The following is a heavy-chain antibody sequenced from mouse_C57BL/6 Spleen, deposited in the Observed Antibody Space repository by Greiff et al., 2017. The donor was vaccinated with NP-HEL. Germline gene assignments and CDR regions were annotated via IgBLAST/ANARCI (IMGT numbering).Heavy chain of an antibody. V-gene: IGHV1-82*01. Sequence: QVQLQQSGPELVKPGASVKISCKASGYAFSSSWMNWVKQRPGKGLEWIGRIYPGDGDTNYNGKFKGKATLTADKSSSTAYMQLSSLTSEDSAVYFCARGPFYYGSSYGSFDYWGQGTTLTVSS. D-gene: IGHD1-1*01. CDR2: IYPGDGDT. J-gene: IGHJ2*01. CDR3: ARGPFYYGSSYGSFDY. CDR1: GYAFSSSW.